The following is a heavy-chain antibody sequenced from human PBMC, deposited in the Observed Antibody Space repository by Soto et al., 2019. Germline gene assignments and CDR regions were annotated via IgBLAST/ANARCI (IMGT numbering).Heavy chain of an antibody. Sequence: QVQLVESGGGVVQPGRSLRPSCAASGFTFRSYGMHWVRQAPGKGLEWVAIIWYDGSNKYYADSVKGRFTISRDNSKNTLYLQMNSLRAEDTAVYYCARDLHDTSGYYSYYFDYWGQGTLVTVSS. D-gene: IGHD3-22*01. CDR1: GFTFRSYG. CDR2: IWYDGSNK. CDR3: ARDLHDTSGYYSYYFDY. V-gene: IGHV3-33*01. J-gene: IGHJ4*02.